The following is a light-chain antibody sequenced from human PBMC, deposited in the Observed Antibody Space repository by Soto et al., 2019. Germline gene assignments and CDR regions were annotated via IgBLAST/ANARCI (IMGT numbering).Light chain of an antibody. J-gene: IGKJ2*01. V-gene: IGKV3D-7*01. CDR3: QQDYNLPYT. CDR1: QSVSSSY. Sequence: EIVMTQSPATLSFSPGERATLSCRASQSVSSSYLSWYQQKPGQAPRLLIYGTSTRATCIPARFSGSGSGTDFTLTISSLQPEDVDVYYCQQDYNLPYTFGQGTTLEIK. CDR2: GTS.